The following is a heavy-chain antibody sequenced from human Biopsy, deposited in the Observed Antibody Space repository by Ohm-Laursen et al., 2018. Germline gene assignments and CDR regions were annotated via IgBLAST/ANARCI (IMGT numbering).Heavy chain of an antibody. J-gene: IGHJ6*02. CDR3: ARSRGSSGIATIYYYGMDV. CDR2: ISSSSDNI. V-gene: IGHV3-21*01. CDR1: GVTLSGYS. Sequence: SLRLSCAASGVTLSGYSMNWVRQTPGKGLEWVSTISSSSDNIYYVDSVKGRFTISRDNAKNSLYLQMNSLRAEDTAVYYCARSRGSSGIATIYYYGMDVWGQGTTVTASS. D-gene: IGHD3-10*01.